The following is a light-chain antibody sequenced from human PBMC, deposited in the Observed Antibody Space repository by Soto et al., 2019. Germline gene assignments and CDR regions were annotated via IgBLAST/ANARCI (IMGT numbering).Light chain of an antibody. J-gene: IGKJ3*01. CDR2: AAS. V-gene: IGKV1-39*01. Sequence: DIQMTQSPSSLSASVGDSVTITCWASQDISSYLNWYQQKPGKAPKLLIYAASTLHSGVPSRFSGSESGTDFTLTISSLQPEDFATYYCQQSYSTLFTFGPGTKVDFK. CDR3: QQSYSTLFT. CDR1: QDISSY.